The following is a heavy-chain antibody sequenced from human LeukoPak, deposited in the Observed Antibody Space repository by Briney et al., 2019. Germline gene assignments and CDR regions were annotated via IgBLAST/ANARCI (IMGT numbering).Heavy chain of an antibody. Sequence: GRSLRLSCAASGFTFDDYAMHWVRQAPGKGLEWVSGISWNSGSIGYADSVKGRFTISRDNAKNSLYLQMNSLRAEDTALYYCAKGGPAYYYDSSGYLDYWGQGTLVTVSS. CDR2: ISWNSGSI. CDR3: AKGGPAYYYDSSGYLDY. J-gene: IGHJ4*02. CDR1: GFTFDDYA. V-gene: IGHV3-9*01. D-gene: IGHD3-22*01.